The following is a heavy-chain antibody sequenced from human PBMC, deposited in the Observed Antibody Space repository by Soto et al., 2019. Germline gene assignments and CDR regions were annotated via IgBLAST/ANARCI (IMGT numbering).Heavy chain of an antibody. V-gene: IGHV4-34*01. CDR2: INHSGST. D-gene: IGHD2-2*01. J-gene: IGHJ5*02. CDR1: GGSFSGYY. CDR3: ASLLGSSTSSNWFDP. Sequence: SETLSLTCAVYGGSFSGYYWSWIRQPPGKGLEWIGEINHSGSTNYNPSLKSRVTISVDTSKNQFSLKLSSVTAADTAVYYCASLLGSSTSSNWFDPWGQGTLVTVS.